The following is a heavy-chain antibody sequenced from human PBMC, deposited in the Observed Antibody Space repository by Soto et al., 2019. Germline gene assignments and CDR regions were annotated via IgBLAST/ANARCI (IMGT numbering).Heavy chain of an antibody. J-gene: IGHJ4*02. CDR3: ASQAKDSSGSPLGY. CDR2: IIPIFGTA. Sequence: ASVKVSCKASGGTFSSYAISWVRQAPGQGLEWMGGIIPIFGTANYAQKFQGRVTITADESTSTAYMELSSLRSEDTAVYYCASQAKDSSGSPLGYWGQGTLVTVSS. D-gene: IGHD3-22*01. V-gene: IGHV1-69*13. CDR1: GGTFSSYA.